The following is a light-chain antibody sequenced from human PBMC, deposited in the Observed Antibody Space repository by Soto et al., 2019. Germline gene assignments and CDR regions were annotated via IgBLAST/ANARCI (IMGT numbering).Light chain of an antibody. CDR2: GAS. J-gene: IGKJ3*01. V-gene: IGKV3-20*01. Sequence: EVVMTQSPGTLSVSPGDRVTLSCRASQSISINLAWYQQKPGQAPRLLIYGASSRATGIPDRFSGSGSGTDFTLTISRLEPEDFAVYYCQQYGSSLFTFGPGTKVDIK. CDR3: QQYGSSLFT. CDR1: QSISIN.